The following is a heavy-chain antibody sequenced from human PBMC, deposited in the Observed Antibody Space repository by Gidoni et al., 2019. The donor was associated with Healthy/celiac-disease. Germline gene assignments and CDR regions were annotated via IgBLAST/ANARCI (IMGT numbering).Heavy chain of an antibody. CDR3: ARDLVSLRIQLWLHDY. J-gene: IGHJ4*02. D-gene: IGHD5-18*01. CDR1: RLTFSSAW. V-gene: IGHV3-7*01. CDR2: IKQDGIEK. Sequence: VQLVESGGGLVQPGESLRLSCAASRLTFSSAWMSWVSQAPGKGLELVANIKQDGIEKYYVDSVQGRFTISRDNAKNSPYLQMNRLRAEDTAVYYCARDLVSLRIQLWLHDYWGQGTLVTVSS.